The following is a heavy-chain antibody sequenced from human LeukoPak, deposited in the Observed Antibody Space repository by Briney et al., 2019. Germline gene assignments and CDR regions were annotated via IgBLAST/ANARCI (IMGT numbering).Heavy chain of an antibody. D-gene: IGHD6-19*01. Sequence: GGSLRLSCVASGFTFINCDMHWVRQATGEGLEWVSSIGPTGESYYPGSVKGRLTISRENARNSLHLQMNSLKVEDTAVYYCVRAGYSSGWYRFDYWGQGILVTVSS. CDR2: IGPTGES. CDR3: VRAGYSSGWYRFDY. J-gene: IGHJ4*02. V-gene: IGHV3-13*01. CDR1: GFTFINCD.